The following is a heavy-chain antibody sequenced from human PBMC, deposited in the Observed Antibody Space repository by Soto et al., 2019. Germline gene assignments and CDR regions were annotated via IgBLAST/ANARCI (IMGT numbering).Heavy chain of an antibody. D-gene: IGHD3-16*01. V-gene: IGHV3-30-3*01. CDR2: KSYDGTNK. CDR3: ARDGGSY. J-gene: IGHJ4*02. CDR1: GFTFSTYA. Sequence: PGGSLRLSCAASGFTFSTYAMHWVRQAPGKGLEWVAVKSYDGTNKYYADSVKGRFTISRDNSKNTLYLQMNSLRVEDTAVYSGARDGGSYWGQGTQVTVSS.